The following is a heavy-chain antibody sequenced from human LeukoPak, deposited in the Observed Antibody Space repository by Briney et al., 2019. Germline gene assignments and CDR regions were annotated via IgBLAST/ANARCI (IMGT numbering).Heavy chain of an antibody. V-gene: IGHV1-3*01. CDR3: ASAFPWTTVTTILYGMDV. D-gene: IGHD4-11*01. CDR2: INGGSGNT. Sequence: GASVKVSCKASGYTFTDYTMHWLRQAPGQRLDWMGWINGGSGNTKYSPEFQGRVTITRDTSASTAYMELSSLRSEDTAVYYCASAFPWTTVTTILYGMDVWGQGTTVTVSS. CDR1: GYTFTDYT. J-gene: IGHJ6*02.